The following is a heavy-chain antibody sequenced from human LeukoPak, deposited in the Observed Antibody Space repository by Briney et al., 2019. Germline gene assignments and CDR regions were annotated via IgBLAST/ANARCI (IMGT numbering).Heavy chain of an antibody. CDR1: GYTFTSYG. Sequence: ASVKVSCKASGYTFTSYGISWVRQAPGQGLEWMGWISAYNGNTKYAQNLQGRVTMTTDTSTSTAYMELRSLRSDDTAVYYCARQILPGLFDYWGQGTLVTVSS. J-gene: IGHJ4*02. V-gene: IGHV1-18*01. CDR2: ISAYNGNT. CDR3: ARQILPGLFDY.